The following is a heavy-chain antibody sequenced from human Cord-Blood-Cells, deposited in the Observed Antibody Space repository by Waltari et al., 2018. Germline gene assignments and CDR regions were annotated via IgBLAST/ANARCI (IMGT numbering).Heavy chain of an antibody. CDR2: ISWNSGSI. CDR1: GFTFDDYA. J-gene: IGHJ3*02. CDR3: AKGSGIGGAFDI. Sequence: EVQLVESGGGLVQPGRSLRLSCAASGFTFDDYAMHWVRQAPGKGLEWVSGISWNSGSIGYADAVKGRVTISRDNAKNSLYLQMNSLRAEDMALYYCAKGSGIGGAFDIWGQGTMVTVSS. V-gene: IGHV3-9*03. D-gene: IGHD3-10*01.